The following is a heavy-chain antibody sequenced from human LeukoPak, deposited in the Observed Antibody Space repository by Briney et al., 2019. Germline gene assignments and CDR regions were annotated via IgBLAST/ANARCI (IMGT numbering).Heavy chain of an antibody. CDR2: IYSNEAT. V-gene: IGHV4-4*08. CDR1: GGSISSYY. CDR3: ARRNDFHI. J-gene: IGHJ3*02. Sequence: PSETLSLTCTVSGGSISSYYWNWIRQPPGKGLEWIGYIYSNEATEYKPSLKSRVTISADTSKNQFSLKLTSVTAADTAIYYCARRNDFHIWGQGTMVTVSS.